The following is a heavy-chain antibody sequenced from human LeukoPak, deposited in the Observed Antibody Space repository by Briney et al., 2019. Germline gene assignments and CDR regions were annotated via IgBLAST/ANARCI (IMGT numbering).Heavy chain of an antibody. D-gene: IGHD6-25*01. J-gene: IGHJ3*02. CDR1: GYTFTSYD. V-gene: IGHV1-2*02. CDR2: MNPNSGAT. Sequence: ASVKVSCKASGYTFTSYDISWVRQATGQGLEWMGWMNPNSGATNYAQKFQGRVTMTRDTSISTAYMELGRLRSDDTAVYYCAREGGHDAFDIWGQGTMVTVSS. CDR3: AREGGHDAFDI.